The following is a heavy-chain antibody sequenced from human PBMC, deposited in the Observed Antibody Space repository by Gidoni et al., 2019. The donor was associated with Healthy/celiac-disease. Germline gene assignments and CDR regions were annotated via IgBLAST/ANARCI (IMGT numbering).Heavy chain of an antibody. D-gene: IGHD3-16*02. CDR3: ASYDYVWGSYRPNY. J-gene: IGHJ4*02. CDR1: GFTFSSYW. Sequence: EVQLGESGGGLVQPGGSLRLSCAAAGFTFSSYWMSWVRQAPGKGLEWVANIKQDGSEKYYVDSVKGRFTISRDNAKNSLYLQMNSLRAEDTAVYYCASYDYVWGSYRPNYWGQGTLVTVSS. V-gene: IGHV3-7*01. CDR2: IKQDGSEK.